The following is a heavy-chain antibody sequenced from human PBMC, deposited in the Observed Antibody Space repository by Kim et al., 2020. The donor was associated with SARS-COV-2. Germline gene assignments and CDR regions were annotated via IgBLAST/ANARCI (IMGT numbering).Heavy chain of an antibody. V-gene: IGHV4-61*02. Sequence: SETLSLTCTVSGGSISSGSYYWSWIRQPAGKGLEWIGCIYTSGSTNYNPSLKSRVTISVDTSKNQFSLKLSSVTAADTGVYYCARGVRTYYYGSGSYYNGGNWFDPWGQGTLVTVSS. J-gene: IGHJ5*02. CDR1: GGSISSGSYY. D-gene: IGHD3-10*01. CDR2: IYTSGST. CDR3: ARGVRTYYYGSGSYYNGGNWFDP.